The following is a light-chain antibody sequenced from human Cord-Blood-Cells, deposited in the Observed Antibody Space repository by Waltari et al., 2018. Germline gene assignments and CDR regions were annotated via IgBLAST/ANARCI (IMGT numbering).Light chain of an antibody. J-gene: IGLJ3*02. CDR3: CSYAGSSTWV. V-gene: IGLV2-23*01. CDR1: SSEVGSYNL. Sequence: SITISCTGTSSEVGSYNLVSWYQQHPGKAPKLMIYEGSKRPSGVSNRFSGSKSGNTASLTISGLQAEYEADYYCCSYAGSSTWVFGGGTKLTVL. CDR2: EGS.